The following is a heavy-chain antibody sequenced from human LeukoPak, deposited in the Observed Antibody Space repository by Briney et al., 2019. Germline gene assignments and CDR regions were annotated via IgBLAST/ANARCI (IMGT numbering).Heavy chain of an antibody. V-gene: IGHV4-30-2*01. Sequence: PSENLSLTCTVSGGSISSGGYYRSWIRQPPGKGLEWIGYTYHSGSTYYNPSLKSRVTISVDRSKNQFSLKLSSVTAADTAVYYCARLKGIAARMYNWFDPWGQGTLVTVSS. J-gene: IGHJ5*02. CDR1: GGSISSGGYY. D-gene: IGHD6-6*01. CDR2: TYHSGST. CDR3: ARLKGIAARMYNWFDP.